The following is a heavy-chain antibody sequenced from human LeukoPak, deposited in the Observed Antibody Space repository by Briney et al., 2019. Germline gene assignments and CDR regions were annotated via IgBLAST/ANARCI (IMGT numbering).Heavy chain of an antibody. J-gene: IGHJ3*02. CDR1: GVTFSRDA. V-gene: IGHV3-23*01. Sequence: GGCLRLSCADSGVTFSRDAMRGGRQAPGRGVGWGSSASGEGYTRYYADSVHGRFTISRDNSKNTLYLQMNGLRGEDTAVYYCARHVDTSMVTAGAAFDIWGQGTIVTVSS. D-gene: IGHD5-18*01. CDR2: ASGEGYTR. CDR3: ARHVDTSMVTAGAAFDI.